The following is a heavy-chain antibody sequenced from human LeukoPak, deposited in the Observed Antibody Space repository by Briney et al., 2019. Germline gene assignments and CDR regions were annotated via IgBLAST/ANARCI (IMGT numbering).Heavy chain of an antibody. V-gene: IGHV1-18*01. Sequence: GASVKVSCKASDYTFTSYGISWVRQAPGHGLEWMGWISTYNGDAHYAQKFQGRVTMTTDTSTSTAYMDLRSLRSDDTAVYYCARDHSAPITYYYDSSGYYDYWGQGTRSPSPQ. CDR2: ISTYNGDA. J-gene: IGHJ4*02. D-gene: IGHD3-22*01. CDR3: ARDHSAPITYYYDSSGYYDY. CDR1: DYTFTSYG.